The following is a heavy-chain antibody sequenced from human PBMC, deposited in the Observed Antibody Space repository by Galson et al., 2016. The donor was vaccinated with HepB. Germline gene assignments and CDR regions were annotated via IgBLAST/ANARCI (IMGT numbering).Heavy chain of an antibody. V-gene: IGHV3-33*01. CDR1: GFSFSKYG. CDR3: ARDHLPPTHSATRLRFVEWHFYFGMDV. D-gene: IGHD3-3*01. J-gene: IGHJ6*02. Sequence: SLRLSCAVSGFSFSKYGMHWVRQAPGKGLEWVATIWYDESNVYYSDSVKGRFSISRDNSKNMVYHHMNTLKAEDTAVYYCARDHLPPTHSATRLRFVEWHFYFGMDVWGQGTTVTVSS. CDR2: IWYDESNV.